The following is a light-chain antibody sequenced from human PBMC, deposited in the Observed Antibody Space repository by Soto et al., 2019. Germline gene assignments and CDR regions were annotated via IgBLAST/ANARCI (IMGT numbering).Light chain of an antibody. CDR1: SSDVGGYNS. CDR2: EVS. V-gene: IGLV2-14*01. Sequence: QSVLTQPASVSGSPGQSITISCTGTSSDVGGYNSVSWYQQHPGKAPKLMIYEVSNRPSGVSNRFSGSKSGNTASLTISGLQAEDEADYYCRSYTSSSTLVFGGGTKLTVL. CDR3: RSYTSSSTLV. J-gene: IGLJ3*02.